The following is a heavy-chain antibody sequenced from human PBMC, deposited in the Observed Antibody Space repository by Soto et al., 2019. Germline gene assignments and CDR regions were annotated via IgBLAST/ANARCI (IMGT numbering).Heavy chain of an antibody. V-gene: IGHV1-18*01. CDR2: ISGYNGDT. CDR1: GYTFTRYG. J-gene: IGHJ6*02. CDR3: AKNGQPPYYYYGMDV. D-gene: IGHD2-8*01. Sequence: QGQLVQSGGEVKKPGASVKVSCKASGYTFTRYGISWVRQAPGQGLEWMGWISGYNGDTKYAQKFHGRVIMTVDTSTTTAYMELRSLTSDDRAVYYCAKNGQPPYYYYGMDVWGQGTTVTVSS.